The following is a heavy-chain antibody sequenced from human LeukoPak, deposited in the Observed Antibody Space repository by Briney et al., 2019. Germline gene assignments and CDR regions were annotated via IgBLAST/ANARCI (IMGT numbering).Heavy chain of an antibody. CDR1: GYTFTSYD. CDR3: ARKTIFGVVTPLPLDP. D-gene: IGHD3-3*01. V-gene: IGHV1-8*01. J-gene: IGHJ5*02. Sequence: ASVKVSCKASGYTFTSYDINWVRQATGQGLEWMGWMNPNSGNTGYAQKFQGRVTMTRNTSISTAYMELSSLRSEDTAVYYCARKTIFGVVTPLPLDPWGQGTLVTVSS. CDR2: MNPNSGNT.